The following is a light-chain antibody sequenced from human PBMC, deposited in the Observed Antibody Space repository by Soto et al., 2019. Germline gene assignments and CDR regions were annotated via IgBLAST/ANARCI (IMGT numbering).Light chain of an antibody. CDR1: QTISGY. CDR3: QQRSSWPYT. Sequence: EIVLTQSPATLSLSPGERATLSCRASQTISGYLAWYQQKPGQAPRLLIYDASNRATGIPARFSGSGSGADFTLTISSLEPEDFAVYYCQQRSSWPYTFGQGTNLEIK. J-gene: IGKJ2*01. V-gene: IGKV3-11*01. CDR2: DAS.